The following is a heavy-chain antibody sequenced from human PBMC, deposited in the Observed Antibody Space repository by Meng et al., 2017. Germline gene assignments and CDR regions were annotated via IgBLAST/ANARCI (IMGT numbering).Heavy chain of an antibody. D-gene: IGHD4-17*01. CDR1: GFTFSSYA. V-gene: IGHV3-30*04. J-gene: IGHJ4*02. CDR3: ARGYGDYGKIDY. Sequence: VASGGGVVQPGRSLRLSCAASGFTFSSYAMHWVRQAPGKGLEWVAVISYDGSNKYYADSVKGRFTISRDNSKNTLYLQMNSLRAEDTAVYYCARGYGDYGKIDYWGQGTLVTVSS. CDR2: ISYDGSNK.